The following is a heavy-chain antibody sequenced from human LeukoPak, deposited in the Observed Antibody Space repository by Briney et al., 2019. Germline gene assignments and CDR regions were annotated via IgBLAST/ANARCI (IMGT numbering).Heavy chain of an antibody. CDR3: ARDGGGSYYSD. J-gene: IGHJ4*02. D-gene: IGHD1-26*01. V-gene: IGHV1-18*01. CDR1: GYTFSSYG. Sequence: ASVKVSCKASGYTFSSYGIIWARQAPGQGLEWMGWVNGYNGNTNYAQKFQGRVAMTTDTSTSTAYVELRSPRSDDTAVYYCARDGGGSYYSDWGQGTLVTVSS. CDR2: VNGYNGNT.